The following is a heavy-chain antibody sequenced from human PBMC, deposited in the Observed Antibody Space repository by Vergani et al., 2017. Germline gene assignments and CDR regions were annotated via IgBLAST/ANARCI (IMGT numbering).Heavy chain of an antibody. CDR1: GFNFDNDA. D-gene: IGHD1-14*01. Sequence: EVQLVESGGGLVQPGRSLRLSCAAPGFNFDNDAMHWVRQAPGKGLEWVSGINDNSAIIINADSVSGLFTISRDNAKKSRYLQMNSLKTDDTALYYCTARRTGRDPFDVWGRGTLVTVSS. V-gene: IGHV3-9*01. J-gene: IGHJ3*01. CDR3: TARRTGRDPFDV. CDR2: INDNSAII.